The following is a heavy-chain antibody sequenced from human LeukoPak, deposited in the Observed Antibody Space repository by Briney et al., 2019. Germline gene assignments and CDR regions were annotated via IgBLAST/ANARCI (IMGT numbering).Heavy chain of an antibody. CDR3: ARVMGTTVTTDGGFDY. V-gene: IGHV3-21*01. CDR1: GFTFSSYS. J-gene: IGHJ4*02. Sequence: GGSLRLSCAASGFTFSSYSMNWVRQAPGKGLEWVSSISSSSSYIYYADSVKGRFTISRDNAKNSLYLQMNSLRAEDTAVYYCARVMGTTVTTDGGFDYWGQGTLVTVSS. CDR2: ISSSSSYI. D-gene: IGHD4-17*01.